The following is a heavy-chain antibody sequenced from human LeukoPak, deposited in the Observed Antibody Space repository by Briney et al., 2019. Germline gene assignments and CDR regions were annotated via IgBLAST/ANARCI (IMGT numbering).Heavy chain of an antibody. CDR3: ARPLMYYYGSETYFWFDP. V-gene: IGHV3-7*01. CDR2: IKQDGSEQ. D-gene: IGHD3-10*01. Sequence: GGSLRLSCAASGFSFSNNWMSWVRQAPGKGLEWVANIKQDGSEQYYVDSVKGRFTISRDNAKNSLSLQMNSLRAEDTAVYYCARPLMYYYGSETYFWFDPWGQGTLVTVSS. J-gene: IGHJ5*02. CDR1: GFSFSNNW.